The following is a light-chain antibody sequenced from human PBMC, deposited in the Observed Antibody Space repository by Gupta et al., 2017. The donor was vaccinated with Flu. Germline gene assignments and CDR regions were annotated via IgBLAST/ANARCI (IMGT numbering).Light chain of an antibody. CDR1: QSISSSY. V-gene: IGKV3-20*01. J-gene: IGKJ3*01. CDR2: GAS. Sequence: IVLTQSPGTLSLSPGERVTLSCRASQSISSSYLAWYQQKPGQPPRLLIYGASSRATGVPDRFSGSGSGTDFTLTISRLEPEDFGVYYCQQYGSSPLAFGPGTKVDIK. CDR3: QQYGSSPLA.